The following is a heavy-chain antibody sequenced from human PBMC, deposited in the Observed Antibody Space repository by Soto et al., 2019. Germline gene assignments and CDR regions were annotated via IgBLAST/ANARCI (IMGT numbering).Heavy chain of an antibody. D-gene: IGHD3-22*01. CDR2: ISAYNGNT. V-gene: IGHV1-18*01. CDR1: GYTFTSYG. Sequence: GASVKVSCKASGYTFTSYGISWVRQAPGQGLEWMGWISAYNGNTNYAQKLQGRVTMTTDTSTSTAYMELRSLRSDDTAVYYCARVTDYYDSSGYYTYYFDYWGQGTLVTVSS. J-gene: IGHJ4*02. CDR3: ARVTDYYDSSGYYTYYFDY.